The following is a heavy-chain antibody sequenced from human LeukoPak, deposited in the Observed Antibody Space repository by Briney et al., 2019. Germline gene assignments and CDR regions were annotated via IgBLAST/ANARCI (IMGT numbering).Heavy chain of an antibody. CDR1: GFTFSDYY. J-gene: IGHJ3*02. CDR3: AGYSVVDAFDI. CDR2: ISSSGSTI. D-gene: IGHD6-13*01. Sequence: GGSLRLSCAASGFTFSDYYMSWIRQAPGKGLEWVSYISSSGSTIYYADSVKGRFTISRDNAKNSLYLQMNSLRAEDTAVYYCAGYSVVDAFDIWGQGTMVTVSS. V-gene: IGHV3-11*04.